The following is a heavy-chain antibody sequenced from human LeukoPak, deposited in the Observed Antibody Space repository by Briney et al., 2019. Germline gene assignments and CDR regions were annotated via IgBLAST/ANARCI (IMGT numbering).Heavy chain of an antibody. CDR3: VSLGSWSYHFDY. J-gene: IGHJ4*02. V-gene: IGHV4-39*01. CDR1: GGSISSSSYY. D-gene: IGHD6-13*01. Sequence: PSETLSLTCTVSGGSISSSSYYWGWIRQPRGKGLEWIGSIYYSGSTYYNPSLKSRVTISVDTSKNQFSLKLSSVTAADTAVYYCVSLGSWSYHFDYWGQGTLVTVSS. CDR2: IYYSGST.